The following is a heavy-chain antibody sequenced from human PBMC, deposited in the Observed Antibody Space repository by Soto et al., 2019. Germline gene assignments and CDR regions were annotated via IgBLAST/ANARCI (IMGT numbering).Heavy chain of an antibody. J-gene: IGHJ6*02. CDR3: AASYCGGDCYLGSDYYYYYGMDV. CDR1: GDTFTGYY. Sequence: GASVKVCCKASGDTFTGYYMHWVRQAPGQGLEWMGWINPNSGGTNYAQKFQGRVTMTRDTSISTAYMELSRLRSDDTAVYYCAASYCGGDCYLGSDYYYYYGMDVWGQGTTVTVSS. D-gene: IGHD2-21*02. V-gene: IGHV1-2*02. CDR2: INPNSGGT.